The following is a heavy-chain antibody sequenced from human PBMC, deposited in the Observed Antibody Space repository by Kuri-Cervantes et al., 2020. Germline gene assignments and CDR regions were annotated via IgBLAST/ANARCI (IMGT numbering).Heavy chain of an antibody. Sequence: GESLKISCAASGFTFSSYGMQRVREAPGKGLEWVAVIWYDGRDKYYADPVKGRFTISRDNSKNTLYLQMNSLRAEDTAVYYCGPGVGSGYSPYFDYWGQGTLVTVSS. D-gene: IGHD3-22*01. J-gene: IGHJ4*02. V-gene: IGHV3-33*01. CDR3: GPGVGSGYSPYFDY. CDR1: GFTFSSYG. CDR2: IWYDGRDK.